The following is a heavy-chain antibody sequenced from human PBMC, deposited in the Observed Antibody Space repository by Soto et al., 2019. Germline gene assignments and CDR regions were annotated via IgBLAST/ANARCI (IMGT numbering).Heavy chain of an antibody. J-gene: IGHJ6*02. Sequence: SVKVSCKASGGTFSSYAISWVRQAPGQGLEWMGGIISIFGTANYAQKFQGRVTITADESTSTAYMELSSLCSEHTAVYSFAGPGDYYYYYGMDVWGQGTTVTVSS. V-gene: IGHV1-69*13. CDR1: GGTFSSYA. CDR2: IISIFGTA. CDR3: AGPGDYYYYYGMDV.